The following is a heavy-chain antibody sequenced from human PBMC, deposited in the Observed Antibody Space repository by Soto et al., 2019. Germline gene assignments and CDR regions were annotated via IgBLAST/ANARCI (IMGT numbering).Heavy chain of an antibody. CDR2: ISDSGGGT. Sequence: GGSLRLSCAASGFTFSSYAMNWVRQAPGKGLEWVSAISDSGGGTFYADSVKGRFTISRDNSRNTLYLEMNSLRAEDTAIFYCAKGPRYGSSSKNYFVRWGQGTMVTVSS. CDR1: GFTFSSYA. CDR3: AKGPRYGSSSKNYFVR. V-gene: IGHV3-23*01. D-gene: IGHD6-6*01. J-gene: IGHJ4*02.